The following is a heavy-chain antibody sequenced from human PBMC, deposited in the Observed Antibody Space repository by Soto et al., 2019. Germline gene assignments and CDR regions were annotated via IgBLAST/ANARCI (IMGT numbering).Heavy chain of an antibody. CDR2: ISSSSSTI. D-gene: IGHD2-2*01. Sequence: PGGSLRLSCAASGFTFSSYSMNWVRQAPGKGLEWVSYISSSSSTIYYADSVKGRFTISRDNAKNSLYLQMNSLRAEDTAVYYCARDLGEHQLLSYYYYYYMDVWGKGTTVTVSS. CDR3: ARDLGEHQLLSYYYYYYMDV. CDR1: GFTFSSYS. J-gene: IGHJ6*03. V-gene: IGHV3-48*01.